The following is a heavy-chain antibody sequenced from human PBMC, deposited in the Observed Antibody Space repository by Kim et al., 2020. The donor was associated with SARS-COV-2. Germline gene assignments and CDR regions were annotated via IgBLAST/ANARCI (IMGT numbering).Heavy chain of an antibody. D-gene: IGHD2-2*01. J-gene: IGHJ6*02. CDR2: GGNT. V-gene: IGHV3-74*01. CDR3: ARSRELDV. Sequence: GGNTISADSVEGRFTVSRDNAKNTLYLQMNSLRAEDTAVYYCARSRELDVWGQGTTVTVSS.